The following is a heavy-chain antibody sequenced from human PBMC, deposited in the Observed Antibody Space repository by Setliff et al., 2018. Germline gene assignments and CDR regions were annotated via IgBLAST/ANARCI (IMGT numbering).Heavy chain of an antibody. CDR2: IISNSLTI. J-gene: IGHJ4*02. CDR1: GFNFNLYN. D-gene: IGHD6-19*01. CDR3: VTDPPFSGWSFDS. V-gene: IGHV3-48*01. Sequence: GSLRLSCAASGFNFNLYNMNWVRQAPGKGLEWVSYIISNSLTIHYADSVRGRFTVSRDNARNSLYLQMNSLRAEDTAMYYCVTDPPFSGWSFDSWGQGILVTVSS.